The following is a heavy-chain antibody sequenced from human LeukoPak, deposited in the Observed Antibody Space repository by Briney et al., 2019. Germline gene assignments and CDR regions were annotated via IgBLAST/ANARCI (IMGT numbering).Heavy chain of an antibody. J-gene: IGHJ4*02. CDR2: IYYSGST. CDR1: GGSISSSSYF. D-gene: IGHD5-18*01. CDR3: ARDGYTYGSFDY. V-gene: IGHV4-39*01. Sequence: SETLSLTCSVSGGSISSSSYFWGWIRQPPGKGLEWIGSIYYSGSTYSNPSLKSRVAISVDTSKSQFSPKLSSVTAADTAVYYCARDGYTYGSFDYWGQGTLVTVSS.